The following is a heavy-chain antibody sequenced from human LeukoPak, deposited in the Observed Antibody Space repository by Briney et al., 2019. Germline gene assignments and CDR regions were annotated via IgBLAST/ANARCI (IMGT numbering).Heavy chain of an antibody. CDR1: GGSFSGYY. Sequence: PSETLSLTCAVYGGSFSGYYWSWIRQPPGKGLEWIGEINHSGSTNYNPSLKSRVTISVDTSKNQFSLKLSSVTAADTAVYYCARPGDERDYWGQGTLVTVSS. D-gene: IGHD7-27*01. CDR3: ARPGDERDY. J-gene: IGHJ4*02. V-gene: IGHV4-34*01. CDR2: INHSGST.